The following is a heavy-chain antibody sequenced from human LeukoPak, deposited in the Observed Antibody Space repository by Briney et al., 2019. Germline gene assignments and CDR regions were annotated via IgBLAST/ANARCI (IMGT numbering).Heavy chain of an antibody. Sequence: ASVKVSCKASGYTFTSYGISWVRQAPGQGLEWMGWISAYNGNTNYAQKLQGRVTMTTDASTSTAYMELRSLRSDDTAVYYCGVHYYDSSGYDDAFDIWGQGTMVTVSS. J-gene: IGHJ3*02. D-gene: IGHD3-22*01. V-gene: IGHV1-18*01. CDR3: GVHYYDSSGYDDAFDI. CDR2: ISAYNGNT. CDR1: GYTFTSYG.